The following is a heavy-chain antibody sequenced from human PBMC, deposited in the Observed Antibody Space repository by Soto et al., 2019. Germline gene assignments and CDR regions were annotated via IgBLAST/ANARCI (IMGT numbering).Heavy chain of an antibody. CDR3: ARDSRVGANSDACDV. V-gene: IGHV1-18*01. D-gene: IGHD1-26*01. CDR1: GGSFSSFG. Sequence: GASVKVSCKASGGSFSSFGISWVRQAPGQGLEWMGRVNAHNHITKYAQKFQGRVTITRDTSTSTDYMEVRSLRSDDTAVYYCARDSRVGANSDACDVWGQGTMVTVSS. J-gene: IGHJ3*01. CDR2: VNAHNHIT.